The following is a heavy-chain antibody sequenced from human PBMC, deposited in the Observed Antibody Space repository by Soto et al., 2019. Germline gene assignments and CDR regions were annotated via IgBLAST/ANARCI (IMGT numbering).Heavy chain of an antibody. D-gene: IGHD6-13*01. CDR2: VSHDGAIK. CDR1: GFTFDNFA. CDR3: ATSTWYAFDI. V-gene: IGHV3-30-3*01. J-gene: IGHJ3*02. Sequence: GGSLRLSCTPSGFTFDNFAMHWVRQAPGKGLEWVAVVSHDGAIKHYADSVKGRFTISRDTATNSLYLQMNSLRAEDTAVYYCATSTWYAFDIWGQGTMVTVSS.